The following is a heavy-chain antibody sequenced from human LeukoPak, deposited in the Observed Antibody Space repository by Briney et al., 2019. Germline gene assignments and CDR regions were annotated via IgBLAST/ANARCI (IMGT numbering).Heavy chain of an antibody. Sequence: GGSLRLSCTASGFTFGDYAMSGLRQAPGKGLEWVGFIRSKAYGGTTEYAASVKGRLTISRDGSKSIAYLQMNSLKTEDTAVYYCTRPFDYGDYLPFDYWGQGTLVTVSS. CDR1: GFTFGDYA. CDR2: IRSKAYGGTT. D-gene: IGHD4-17*01. V-gene: IGHV3-49*01. CDR3: TRPFDYGDYLPFDY. J-gene: IGHJ4*02.